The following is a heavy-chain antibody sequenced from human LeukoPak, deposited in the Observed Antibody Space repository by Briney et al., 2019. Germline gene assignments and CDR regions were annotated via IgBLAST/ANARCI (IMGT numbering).Heavy chain of an antibody. CDR3: ARHDSGSSNYPLDY. Sequence: SETLSLTCTVSGGSISSYYWSWIRQPPGKGLEWIAYIYYTGITNYNPSLKSRATISLDTSKNQFSLKLSSVTAADTAIYYCARHDSGSSNYPLDYWGQGRLVTVSS. CDR2: IYYTGIT. D-gene: IGHD1-26*01. V-gene: IGHV4-59*08. CDR1: GGSISSYY. J-gene: IGHJ4*02.